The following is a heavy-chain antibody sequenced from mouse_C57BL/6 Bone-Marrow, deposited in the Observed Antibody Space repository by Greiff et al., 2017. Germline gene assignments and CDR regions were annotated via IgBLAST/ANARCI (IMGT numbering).Heavy chain of an antibody. CDR2: ISYDGSN. V-gene: IGHV3-6*01. Sequence: EVKLQQSGPGLVKPSQSLSLTCSVTGYSITSGYYWNWIRQFPGNKLEWMGYISYDGSNNYTPSLQNRISITRDTSKNQFFLKLNSVTTEDTATYDCARNKLPPMDYAMDYWGQGTSVTVSS. J-gene: IGHJ4*01. CDR3: ARNKLPPMDYAMDY. CDR1: GYSITSGYY. D-gene: IGHD1-1*01.